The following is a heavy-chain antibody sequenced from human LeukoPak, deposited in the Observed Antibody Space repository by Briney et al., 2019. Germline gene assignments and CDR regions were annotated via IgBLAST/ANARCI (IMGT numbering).Heavy chain of an antibody. D-gene: IGHD3-22*01. Sequence: SVKVSCKASGGTFSSYAISWVRQAPGQGLEWMGGIIPIFGTANYAQKFQGRVTITTDGSTSTAYMELSSLRSEDTAVYYCAVNYYDSSGYRFDYWGQGTLVTVSS. CDR3: AVNYYDSSGYRFDY. J-gene: IGHJ4*02. CDR1: GGTFSSYA. V-gene: IGHV1-69*05. CDR2: IIPIFGTA.